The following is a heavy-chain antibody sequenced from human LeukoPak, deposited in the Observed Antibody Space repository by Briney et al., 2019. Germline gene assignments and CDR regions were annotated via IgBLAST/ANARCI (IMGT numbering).Heavy chain of an antibody. CDR1: GFTFSSYA. CDR2: ISGSGGST. D-gene: IGHD6-6*01. J-gene: IGHJ4*02. Sequence: PGRSLRLSCAASGFTFSSYAMSWVRQAPGKGLEWVSAISGSGGSTYYADSVKGRFTISRDNSKNTLYLQMNSLRAEDTAVYYCAKTRAARLRGDFDYWGQGTLVTVSS. V-gene: IGHV3-23*01. CDR3: AKTRAARLRGDFDY.